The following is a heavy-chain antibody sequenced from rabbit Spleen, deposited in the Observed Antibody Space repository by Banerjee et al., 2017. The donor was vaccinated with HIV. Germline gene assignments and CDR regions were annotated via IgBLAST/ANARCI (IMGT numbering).Heavy chain of an antibody. J-gene: IGHJ6*01. D-gene: IGHD1-1*01. Sequence: QEQLEESGGRLVQPGGSLTLSCKGSGFTISSYWMNWVRQAPGKGLEWIACIYAGDSDITYYANWAKGPFTMSKTSSTTVTLQMTSLTAADTATYFCARDTSTSFSTYGMDLWGPGTLVTVS. CDR2: IYAGDSDIT. V-gene: IGHV1S45*01. CDR3: ARDTSTSFSTYGMDL. CDR1: GFTISSYW.